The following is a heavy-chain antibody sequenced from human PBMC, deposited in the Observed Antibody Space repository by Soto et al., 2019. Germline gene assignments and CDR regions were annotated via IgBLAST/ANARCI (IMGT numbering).Heavy chain of an antibody. CDR3: AHRTQSSSSLGQLDY. D-gene: IGHD6-6*01. Sequence: QITLKESGPTLVKPTQTLTLTCTFSGFSLSTSGVGVGWIRQPPGKALEWLALIYWDDDKRYSPSLKSRLTITKDTSKNQVVLTMTTMDPVDTATYYCAHRTQSSSSLGQLDYWGQGTLVTVSS. V-gene: IGHV2-5*02. J-gene: IGHJ4*02. CDR1: GFSLSTSGVG. CDR2: IYWDDDK.